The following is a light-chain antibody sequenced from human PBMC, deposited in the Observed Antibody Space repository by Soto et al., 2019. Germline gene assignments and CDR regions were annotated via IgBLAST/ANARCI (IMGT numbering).Light chain of an antibody. J-gene: IGLJ2*01. Sequence: QSALAQPASVSGSPGHSITITCTGTSTDIGAYDYVSWYQQHPGSAPKLVIFDVKNRPSGTSSRFSGSKSGNTASLTISGLQTDDEADYYCASSTESGNLLFGVGTKLTVL. CDR3: ASSTESGNLL. CDR1: STDIGAYDY. CDR2: DVK. V-gene: IGLV2-14*03.